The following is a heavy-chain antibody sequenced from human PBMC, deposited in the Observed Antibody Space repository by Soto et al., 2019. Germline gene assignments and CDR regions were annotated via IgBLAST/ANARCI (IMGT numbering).Heavy chain of an antibody. CDR2: INPSGGST. CDR1: GTTFPSS. CDR3: ARDSLAAYYDFWSGYYIDY. D-gene: IGHD3-3*01. Sequence: APLKSSGRELGTTFPSSISTWWDKAPGKGLRWMGIINPSGGSTRYAQKFQGRVTMTRDTSTSTVYMELSSLRSEDTAVYYCARDSLAAYYDFWSGYYIDYWGQGTLVTVSS. J-gene: IGHJ4*02. V-gene: IGHV1-46*01.